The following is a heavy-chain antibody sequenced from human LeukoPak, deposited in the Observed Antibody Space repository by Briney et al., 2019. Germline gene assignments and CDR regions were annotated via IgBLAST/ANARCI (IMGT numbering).Heavy chain of an antibody. D-gene: IGHD3-22*01. CDR1: GYSFTNYW. J-gene: IGHJ4*02. CDR2: ICPGDSDT. V-gene: IGHV5-51*01. CDR3: ARTYYYDSSAYYPQFDY. Sequence: THGESLKISCKGSGYSFTNYWIGWVRQMPGKGLEWMGIICPGDSDTRYSPSFQGHVTISADKSISTAYLQWSSLKASDTAMYYCARTYYYDSSAYYPQFDYWGPGTLVTVSS.